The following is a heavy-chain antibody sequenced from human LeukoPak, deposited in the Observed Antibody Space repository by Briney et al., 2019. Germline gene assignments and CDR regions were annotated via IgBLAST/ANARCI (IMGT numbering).Heavy chain of an antibody. CDR3: ARGIGLDFDY. J-gene: IGHJ4*02. Sequence: PGGSLRLSCAASGFTFSTYGMHWVRQAPGKGLEWVAFIRYDGSNKYYADSVKGRFTISRDNSKNTLYLQMNSLRAEDTAVYYCARGIGLDFDYWGQGTLVTVSS. CDR1: GFTFSTYG. CDR2: IRYDGSNK. D-gene: IGHD2-15*01. V-gene: IGHV3-30*02.